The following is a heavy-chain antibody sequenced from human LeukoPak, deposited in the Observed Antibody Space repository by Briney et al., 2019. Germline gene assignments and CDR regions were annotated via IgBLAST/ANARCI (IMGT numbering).Heavy chain of an antibody. CDR1: GFVVSGNH. D-gene: IGHD4-23*01. Sequence: GGSLRLSCAASGFVVSGNHMTWVRQAPGKGLEWVSVISGSGSTFYADSVKGRLTISRDISKNTVYLQMNNLRAEDTAVYYCAGYGGYSFWGQGTLVTVSS. J-gene: IGHJ4*02. CDR2: ISGSGST. V-gene: IGHV3-66*01. CDR3: AGYGGYSF.